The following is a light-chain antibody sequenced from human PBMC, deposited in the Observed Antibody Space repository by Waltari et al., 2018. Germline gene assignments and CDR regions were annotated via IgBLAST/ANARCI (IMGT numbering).Light chain of an antibody. J-gene: IGKJ4*01. V-gene: IGKV1-33*01. CDR3: QQYDHLPPT. Sequence: DIQMTQSPSSLSASVGDRVTIACQASQDITNSLNWYQQKPGKAPKLLIYDASNLETGVPSRFTGSGSGTDFTFTISSLQPEDIATYYCQQYDHLPPTFGGGTKDEIK. CDR1: QDITNS. CDR2: DAS.